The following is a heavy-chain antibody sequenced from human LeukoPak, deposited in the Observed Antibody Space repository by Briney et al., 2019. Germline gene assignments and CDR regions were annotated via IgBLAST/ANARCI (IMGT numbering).Heavy chain of an antibody. V-gene: IGHV3-48*03. CDR3: AKDWDPGYYDSSGSYPDY. J-gene: IGHJ4*02. CDR1: GFTFGAYE. CDR2: ISDRGTTI. D-gene: IGHD3-22*01. Sequence: GGSLRLSCAASGFTFGAYEMNWVRQAPGKGLEWLSYISDRGTTIYYADSVKGRFTISRDNSKNTLYLQMNSLRAEDAAVYYCAKDWDPGYYDSSGSYPDYWGQGTLVTVSS.